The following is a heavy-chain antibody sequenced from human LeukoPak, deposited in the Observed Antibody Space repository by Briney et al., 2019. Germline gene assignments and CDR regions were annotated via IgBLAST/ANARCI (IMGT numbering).Heavy chain of an antibody. J-gene: IGHJ3*02. CDR3: ARGLKDIVVVVAAISDAFDI. V-gene: IGHV1-8*03. D-gene: IGHD2-15*01. Sequence: ASVKVSCKASGYTFTSYGISWVRQAPGQGLGWMGWMNPNSGNTGYAQKFQGRVTITRNTSISTAYMELSSLRSEDTAVYYCARGLKDIVVVVAAISDAFDIWGQGTMVTVSS. CDR2: MNPNSGNT. CDR1: GYTFTSYG.